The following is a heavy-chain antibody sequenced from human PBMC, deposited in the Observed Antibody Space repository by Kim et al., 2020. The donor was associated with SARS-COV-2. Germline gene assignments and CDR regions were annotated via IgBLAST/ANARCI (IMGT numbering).Heavy chain of an antibody. CDR3: ARRSPSGYDYRYFDL. CDR1: GGSISSYY. J-gene: IGHJ2*01. CDR2: IYYSGST. V-gene: IGHV4-59*08. Sequence: SETLSLTCTVSGGSISSYYWSWIRQPAGKELEWIGYIYYSGSTNYNPSLKSRVTISVNTSKNQFSLNLSSVTAADTAVYYCARRSPSGYDYRYFDLRGRG. D-gene: IGHD5-12*01.